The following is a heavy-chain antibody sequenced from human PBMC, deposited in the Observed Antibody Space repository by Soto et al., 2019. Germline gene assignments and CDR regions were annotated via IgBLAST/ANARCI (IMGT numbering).Heavy chain of an antibody. CDR1: GFTFDDYG. CDR3: VRGASLNFDY. CDR2: VNWNGGST. D-gene: IGHD1-26*01. Sequence: EVQLVESGGGVLRPGGSLRLSCAASGFTFDDYGMSWARQAPGKGLEWVSGVNWNGGSTGYADSVKGLFTISRDNAKNYLYLQLNGLRAEDAAFYYCVRGASLNFDYWGQGTLVAVS. J-gene: IGHJ4*02. V-gene: IGHV3-20*04.